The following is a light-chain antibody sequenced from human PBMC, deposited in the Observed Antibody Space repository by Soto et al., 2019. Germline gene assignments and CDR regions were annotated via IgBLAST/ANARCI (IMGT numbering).Light chain of an antibody. CDR3: CSYAGSRTYV. CDR2: EGT. CDR1: SSDIGSYDL. V-gene: IGLV2-23*01. Sequence: QSALTQPASVSGPLGQSIVISCTGSSSDIGSYDLVSWYQQYPGKAPKVVIFEGTKRPSGVSNRFSGSKSGNTASLTISGRQTEDEAEYYCCSYAGSRTYVFGAGTKLTVL. J-gene: IGLJ1*01.